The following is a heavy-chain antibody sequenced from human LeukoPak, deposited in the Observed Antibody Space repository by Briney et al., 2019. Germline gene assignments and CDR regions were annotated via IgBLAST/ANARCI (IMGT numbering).Heavy chain of an antibody. V-gene: IGHV3-74*01. D-gene: IGHD3-3*01. CDR1: GFTFSGHW. CDR2: INSDGSMT. J-gene: IGHJ4*02. CDR3: VRGTAFWNGVDY. Sequence: GGSLRLSCAASGFTFSGHWMHWVRQPPGKGLVWVSRINSDGSMTNYADSVKGRFTISRDNANTLYLQMNGLRAEDTAVYYCVRGTAFWNGVDYWGQGTLVTVSS.